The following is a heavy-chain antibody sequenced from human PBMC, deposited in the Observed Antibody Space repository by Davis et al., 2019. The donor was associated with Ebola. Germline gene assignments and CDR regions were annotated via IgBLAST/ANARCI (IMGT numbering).Heavy chain of an antibody. Sequence: ASVKVSCKASGYTFTSYGISWVRQAPGQGLEWMGWISAYNGNTNYAQKLQGRVTMTTDTSTSTAYMELRSLRSDDTAVYYCARDHRIVVVTPFDYWGQGTLVTVSS. D-gene: IGHD3-22*01. CDR2: ISAYNGNT. CDR3: ARDHRIVVVTPFDY. CDR1: GYTFTSYG. J-gene: IGHJ4*02. V-gene: IGHV1-18*01.